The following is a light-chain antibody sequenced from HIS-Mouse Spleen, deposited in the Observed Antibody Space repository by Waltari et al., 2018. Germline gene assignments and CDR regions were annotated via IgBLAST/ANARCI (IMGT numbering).Light chain of an antibody. CDR3: QQYYSTPYT. V-gene: IGKV4-1*01. J-gene: IGKJ2*01. CDR1: QSVLYSSNNKNY. CDR2: WAS. Sequence: DIVMTQPPDSLAVSLGESATINCKPSQSVLYSSNNKNYLAWYQQKPGQPPKLLIYWASTRESGVPDRFSGSGSGTDFTLTISSLQAEDVAVYYCQQYYSTPYTFGQGTKLEIK.